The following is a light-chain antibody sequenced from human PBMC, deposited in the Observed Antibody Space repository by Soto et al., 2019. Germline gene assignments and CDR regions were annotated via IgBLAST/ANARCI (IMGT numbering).Light chain of an antibody. CDR3: QQSYSTPRT. V-gene: IGKV1-39*01. CDR2: AAS. Sequence: DIQMTQSPSSLSVSVGDRVTITCRASQSISNYLNWYQQKPGKAPKLLIYAASTLQSGVPSRFTGVWSVTAFTLTGSSLQPEDFATYSWQQSYSTPRTFGQGTKVEIK. J-gene: IGKJ1*01. CDR1: QSISNY.